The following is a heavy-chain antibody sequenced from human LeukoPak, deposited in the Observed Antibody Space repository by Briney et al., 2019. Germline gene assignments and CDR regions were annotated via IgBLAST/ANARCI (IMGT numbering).Heavy chain of an antibody. D-gene: IGHD4/OR15-4a*01. CDR3: ARTIDRAFDY. CDR2: IYPGDSDT. Sequence: GESLKISRKGSGYSFSTYWIGWVRQMPGKGVEGRGIIYPGDSDTRYSPSFEGQVTISADKSVSTAYLQWSSLKASDTAMYDCARTIDRAFDYWGQGTLVTVSS. V-gene: IGHV5-51*01. J-gene: IGHJ4*02. CDR1: GYSFSTYW.